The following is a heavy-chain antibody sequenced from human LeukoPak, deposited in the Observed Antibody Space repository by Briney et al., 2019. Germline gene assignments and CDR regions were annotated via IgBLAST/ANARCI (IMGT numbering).Heavy chain of an antibody. CDR1: GGSISSNY. CDR2: IYTSGST. V-gene: IGHV4-4*07. CDR3: ARVSLLWFGELSGIDAFDI. J-gene: IGHJ3*02. D-gene: IGHD3-10*01. Sequence: PSETLSLTCTVSGGSISSNYWSWIRQPAGKGLEWIGRIYTSGSTNYNPSLKSRVTISVDTSKNQFSLKLSSVTAADTAVYYCARVSLLWFGELSGIDAFDIWGQGTMVTVSS.